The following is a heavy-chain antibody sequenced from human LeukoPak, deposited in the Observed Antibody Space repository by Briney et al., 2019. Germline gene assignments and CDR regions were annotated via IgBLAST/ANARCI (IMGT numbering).Heavy chain of an antibody. D-gene: IGHD1-26*01. CDR1: GFTFSAYG. CDR3: AKSAADSRRVVGATPFDS. Sequence: GGSLRLSCAASGFTFSAYGMHWVRQAPGKGLEWVGVIRYDGTNQYYADSVRGRFTISRDNAKNTLYLHMDSLRVDDTAVYYFAKSAADSRRVVGATPFDSWGQGTLVTVSS. V-gene: IGHV3-30*02. J-gene: IGHJ4*02. CDR2: IRYDGTNQ.